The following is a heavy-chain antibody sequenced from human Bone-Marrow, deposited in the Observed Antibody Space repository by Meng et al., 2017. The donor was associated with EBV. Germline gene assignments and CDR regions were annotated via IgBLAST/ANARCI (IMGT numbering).Heavy chain of an antibody. CDR1: GCTFSSYA. CDR3: TRWSYGGTAY. J-gene: IGHJ4*02. Sequence: EVPLLGVGDGLVKSGGSLSLSGGSFGCTFSSYAMSWVRQAPGKGLEWVSAISGSGGSTYYADSVKGRFTISRDNSKNTLYLQMNSLKTEDTAGYYCTRWSYGGTAYWGQGTLVTVSS. V-gene: IGHV3-23*01. D-gene: IGHD4-23*01. CDR2: ISGSGGST.